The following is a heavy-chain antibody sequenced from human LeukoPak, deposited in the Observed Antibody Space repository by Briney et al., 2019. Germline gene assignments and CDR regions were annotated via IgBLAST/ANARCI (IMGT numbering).Heavy chain of an antibody. CDR1: GFTFSDYY. CDR2: ISSSGSTI. Sequence: PGGSLRLSCAASGFTFSDYYMSWIRQAPGKGLEWVSYISSSGSTIYYADSVKGRFTISRDNAKNSLYLQMNSLRAEDTAVYYCARSGSAASPSGYYYYYMDVWGKGTTVTVSS. V-gene: IGHV3-11*04. CDR3: ARSGSAASPSGYYYYYMDV. J-gene: IGHJ6*03. D-gene: IGHD2-2*01.